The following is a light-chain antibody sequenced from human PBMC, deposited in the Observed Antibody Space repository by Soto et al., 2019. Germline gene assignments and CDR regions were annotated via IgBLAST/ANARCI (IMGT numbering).Light chain of an antibody. CDR3: QHYNNWPLT. J-gene: IGKJ4*01. Sequence: EIVLTQSPDTLSSSPAERAPLSCRATQRVSTKSLAWYQQRPGQAPRPLIYGASNRATVTPDRFSGSGSGTDFTLTISSLEPEDFAVYYCQHYNNWPLTFGGGTKVDIK. CDR2: GAS. CDR1: QRVSTKS. V-gene: IGKV3-20*01.